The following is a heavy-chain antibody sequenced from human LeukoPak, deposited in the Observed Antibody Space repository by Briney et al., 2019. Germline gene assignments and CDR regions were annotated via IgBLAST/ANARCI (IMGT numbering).Heavy chain of an antibody. CDR3: ARVFGGPHYNWFDP. D-gene: IGHD3-10*01. V-gene: IGHV4-39*07. CDR1: GGSISSSSYY. CDR2: IYYSGST. Sequence: SETLFLTCTVSGGSISSSSYYWGWTRQPPGKGLEWIGSIYYSGSTYYNPSLKSRVTISVDTSKNQFSLKLSSVTAADTAVYYCARVFGGPHYNWFDPWGQGTLVTVSS. J-gene: IGHJ5*02.